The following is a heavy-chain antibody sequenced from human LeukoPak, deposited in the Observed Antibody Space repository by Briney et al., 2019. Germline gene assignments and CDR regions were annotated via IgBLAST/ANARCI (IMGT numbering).Heavy chain of an antibody. CDR1: GGSISSYY. V-gene: IGHV4-59*08. CDR2: IYYSGST. CDR3: ARWGDGYYTDY. J-gene: IGHJ4*02. D-gene: IGHD2-2*02. Sequence: PSETLSLTCTVSGGSISSYYWSWIRQPPGKGLEWIGYIYYSGSTNYNPSLKSRVTISVDTSKNQFSLKLSSVTAADTAVYYYARWGDGYYTDYWGQGTLVTVSS.